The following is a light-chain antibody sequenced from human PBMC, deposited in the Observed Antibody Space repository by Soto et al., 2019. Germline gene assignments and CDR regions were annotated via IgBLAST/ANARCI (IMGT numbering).Light chain of an antibody. J-gene: IGLJ1*01. CDR1: SSNIGSNY. CDR2: RNN. Sequence: QSVLTQPPSASGTPGQMVTISCSGSSSNIGSNYVYWYQQLPGTAPKLLIYRNNQRPSGVPDRFSGSKSGTSASLAISGLRSEDEADYYCAAWDDSLSAHNYVFGTGTKVTVL. CDR3: AAWDDSLSAHNYV. V-gene: IGLV1-47*01.